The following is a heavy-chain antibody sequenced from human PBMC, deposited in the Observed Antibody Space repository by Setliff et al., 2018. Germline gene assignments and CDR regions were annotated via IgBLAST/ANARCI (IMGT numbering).Heavy chain of an antibody. CDR1: GFTFSTFA. Sequence: GGSLRLSCAASGFTFSTFAMTWVRQAPGKRLEWVSTISGTGGNTYYADSVQGRFVISRDNSMNTLYLQMNRLRAEDTAVFYCATARRGYQYGSGSLFDDWGQGTLVTVSS. V-gene: IGHV3-23*01. CDR3: ATARRGYQYGSGSLFDD. D-gene: IGHD3-10*01. J-gene: IGHJ4*02. CDR2: ISGTGGNT.